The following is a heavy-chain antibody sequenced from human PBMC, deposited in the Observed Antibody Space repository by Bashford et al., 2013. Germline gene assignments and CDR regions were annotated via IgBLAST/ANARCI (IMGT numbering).Heavy chain of an antibody. Sequence: GGSLRLSCVASGFTFSDHYMSWIRQAPGKGLEWVSYMSPSGNTKRYADFVQGRFTISRDNAKSSLYLQMNSLRVDDTAVYYCAGEKPNCDDGRCYSGYMYYGMDVWGQGTTVTVSS. CDR2: MSPSGNTK. D-gene: IGHD2-15*01. V-gene: IGHV3-11*01. J-gene: IGHJ6*02. CDR3: AGEKPNCDDGRCYSGYMYYGMDV. CDR1: GFTFSDHY.